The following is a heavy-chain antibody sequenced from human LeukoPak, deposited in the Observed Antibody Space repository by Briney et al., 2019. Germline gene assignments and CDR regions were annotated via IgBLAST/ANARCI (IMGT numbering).Heavy chain of an antibody. CDR2: TYYSGST. J-gene: IGHJ4*02. Sequence: SETLSLTCTVSGGSISSSSYYWGWIRQPPGKGLEWIGYTYYSGSTYYNPSLKSRVTISEDTSKNQFSLKLSSVTAADTAVYYCARADGDYSDSSGPYYFHYRGQGTLATVSS. CDR1: GGSISSSSYY. D-gene: IGHD3-22*01. V-gene: IGHV4-31*03. CDR3: ARADGDYSDSSGPYYFHY.